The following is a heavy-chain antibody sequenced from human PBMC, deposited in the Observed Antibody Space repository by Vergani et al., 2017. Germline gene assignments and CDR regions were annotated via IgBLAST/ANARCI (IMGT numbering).Heavy chain of an antibody. CDR1: GYTFTSYY. J-gene: IGHJ6*02. V-gene: IGHV1-46*01. CDR2: INPSGGST. CDR3: ARLAGPKTFGGVIAQAGHYYYYGMDV. D-gene: IGHD3-16*02. Sequence: QVQLVQSGAEVKKPGASVKVSCKASGYTFTSYYMHWVRQAPGQGLEWMGIINPSGGSTSYAQKFQGRVTMTRDTSTSTVYMELSSLRSEDTAVYYCARLAGPKTFGGVIAQAGHYYYYGMDVWGQGTTVTVSS.